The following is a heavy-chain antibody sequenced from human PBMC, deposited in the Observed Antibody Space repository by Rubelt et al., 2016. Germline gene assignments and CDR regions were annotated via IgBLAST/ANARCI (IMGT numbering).Heavy chain of an antibody. V-gene: IGHV4-39*07. CDR2: THYSGSI. J-gene: IGHJ4*02. Sequence: QLQLQESGPGLVKPSETLSLTCTVSGGSISSSSYYWGWIRQPPGKGMEWIGTTHYSGSIYYNPTLKSRVTISIDTSKNQFSLNRSSVTAADSAVYYCARPSGNYGSNMWIFDLWGREPWSPSPQ. CDR3: ARPSGNYGSNMWIFDL. D-gene: IGHD3-10*01. CDR1: GGSISSSSYY.